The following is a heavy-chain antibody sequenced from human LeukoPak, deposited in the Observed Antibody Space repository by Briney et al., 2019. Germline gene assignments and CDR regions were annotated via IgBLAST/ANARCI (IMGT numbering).Heavy chain of an antibody. V-gene: IGHV3-30-3*01. Sequence: GGSLRLSCAASGFTFSSYDMQWVRQAPGKGLEWVAVISKDGSNKYYTESVKGRITISRDNSKNTLYLQMNSLRAEDTAVYYCARDASTVANPHFDYWGQGTLVTVSS. CDR2: ISKDGSNK. J-gene: IGHJ4*02. CDR1: GFTFSSYD. D-gene: IGHD4-23*01. CDR3: ARDASTVANPHFDY.